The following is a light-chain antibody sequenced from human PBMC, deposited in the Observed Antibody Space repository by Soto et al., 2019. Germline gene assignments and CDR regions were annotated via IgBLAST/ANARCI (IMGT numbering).Light chain of an antibody. Sequence: EIVLTQSPATLSVFPGEKATLSCGASQSVSNNLAWYHQKPGQAPRPLIYGASTRATGVPARFSGSGSGTECTLTISSLQSEDSAIYYCQRYSSWPFTFGPGTKVAIE. CDR2: GAS. CDR3: QRYSSWPFT. CDR1: QSVSNN. V-gene: IGKV3-15*01. J-gene: IGKJ3*01.